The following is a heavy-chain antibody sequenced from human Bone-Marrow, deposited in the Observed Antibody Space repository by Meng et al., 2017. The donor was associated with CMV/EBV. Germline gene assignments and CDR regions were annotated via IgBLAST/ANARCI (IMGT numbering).Heavy chain of an antibody. J-gene: IGHJ6*02. CDR3: AREGGFSVGGMDV. V-gene: IGHV1-18*01. D-gene: IGHD3-16*01. CDR2: ISAYNGQK. CDR1: GYSFTDFG. Sequence: ASVKVSCKASGYSFTDFGVSWVRQAPGQGLEWMGWISAYNGQKNYAQKFQGRVTMTRDTSTSTVYMELSSLRSEDTAVYYCAREGGFSVGGMDVWGQGTTVTVSS.